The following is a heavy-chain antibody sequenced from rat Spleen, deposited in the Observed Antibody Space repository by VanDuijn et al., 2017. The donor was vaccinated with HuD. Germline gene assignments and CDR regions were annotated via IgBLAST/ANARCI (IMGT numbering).Heavy chain of an antibody. CDR1: GFTFSDYY. Sequence: EVQLVESDGGLVQPGRSLKLSCAASGFTFSDYYMAWVRQAPTKGLEWVASISYDGNAPYYRDSVKGRFTISRDNAKSTLYLQMSSLKSEDTATYYCARLGDTHYGYNPLDAWGQGASVTVSS. V-gene: IGHV5-29*01. J-gene: IGHJ4*01. D-gene: IGHD1-9*01. CDR2: ISYDGNAP. CDR3: ARLGDTHYGYNPLDA.